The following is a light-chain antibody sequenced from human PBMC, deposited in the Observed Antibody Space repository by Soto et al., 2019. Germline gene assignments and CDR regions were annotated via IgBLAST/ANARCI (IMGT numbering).Light chain of an antibody. CDR1: QGVGSTY. CDR2: SAS. Sequence: EIVLTQSPGTLSLSLGERATLSCRASQGVGSTYLAWYQQKPGQAPRLLIYSASSRATGIPDRFSGSGSGTDFTLTISRLEPEDFAVYYCQQYGRTPWTFGQGTKVEVK. J-gene: IGKJ1*01. V-gene: IGKV3-20*01. CDR3: QQYGRTPWT.